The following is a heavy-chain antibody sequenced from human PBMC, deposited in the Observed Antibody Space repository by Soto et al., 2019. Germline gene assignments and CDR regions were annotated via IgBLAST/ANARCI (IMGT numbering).Heavy chain of an antibody. J-gene: IGHJ3*01. CDR3: ARGDRGAFDL. V-gene: IGHV3-74*01. Sequence: EVQLVESGGGLVRPGGSLRLSCAASGFTFSYYWMHSVRQAPGKGLVWVSRIHSAGSSTTYADFVKGRFIISRDNARNTVDLQMNSVRVEDTAVYYCARGDRGAFDLWGQGTVVTVSS. CDR1: GFTFSYYW. CDR2: IHSAGSST. D-gene: IGHD1-26*01.